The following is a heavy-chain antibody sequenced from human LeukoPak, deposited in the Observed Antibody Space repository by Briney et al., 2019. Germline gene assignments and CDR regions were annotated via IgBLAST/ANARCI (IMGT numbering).Heavy chain of an antibody. V-gene: IGHV4-39*01. CDR3: ARVPIEMATTSHHSLYFDY. D-gene: IGHD5-24*01. CDR2: IYYSGST. CDR1: GGSISSSSYY. J-gene: IGHJ4*02. Sequence: SETLSLTCTVSGGSISSSSYYWGWIRQPPGKGLEWIGSIYYSGSTYYNPSLKSRVTISVDTSKNQFSLKLSSVTAADTAVYYCARVPIEMATTSHHSLYFDYWGQGTLVTVSS.